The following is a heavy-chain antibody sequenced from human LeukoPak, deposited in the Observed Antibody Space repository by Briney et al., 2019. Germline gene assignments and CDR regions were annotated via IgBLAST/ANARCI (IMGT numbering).Heavy chain of an antibody. CDR2: IYYSGST. Sequence: SDTLSLTCTVSGVSISSYYWSWIRQPPGKELEWIGYIYYSGSTNYNPSLKSRVPIPVDTSKNQFSLKLSSVTAADTAVYYCATAGEGPYYFDYWGQGTLVNVS. J-gene: IGHJ4*02. CDR3: ATAGEGPYYFDY. V-gene: IGHV4-59*01. D-gene: IGHD7-27*01. CDR1: GVSISSYY.